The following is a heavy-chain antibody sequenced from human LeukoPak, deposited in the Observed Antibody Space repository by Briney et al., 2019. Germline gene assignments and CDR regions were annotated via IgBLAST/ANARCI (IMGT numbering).Heavy chain of an antibody. CDR2: MSPNSGDT. D-gene: IGHD1-1*01. CDR3: ASNPPNTGDFYY. CDR1: GYTFTNLD. Sequence: ASVKVSCKTSGYTFTNLDINWLRQAPGQGLEWMGWMSPNSGDTGYAQKFRGRVSMTRDIFKSTAYMELSSLRSEDTAIYYCASNPPNTGDFYYWGLGTLVTVSS. J-gene: IGHJ4*02. V-gene: IGHV1-8*01.